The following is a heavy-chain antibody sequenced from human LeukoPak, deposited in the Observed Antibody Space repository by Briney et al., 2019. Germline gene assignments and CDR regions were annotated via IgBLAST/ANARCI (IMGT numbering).Heavy chain of an antibody. J-gene: IGHJ5*02. CDR2: IYYSGST. Sequence: KPSETLSLTCTVSGGSISSSSYYWGWIRQPPGKGLEWIGSIYYSGSTYYNPSLKSRVTISVDTSKNQFSLKLSSVTAADTAVYYCAREREEVGATHGWFDPWGQGTLVTVSS. V-gene: IGHV4-39*07. CDR3: AREREEVGATHGWFDP. D-gene: IGHD1-26*01. CDR1: GGSISSSSYY.